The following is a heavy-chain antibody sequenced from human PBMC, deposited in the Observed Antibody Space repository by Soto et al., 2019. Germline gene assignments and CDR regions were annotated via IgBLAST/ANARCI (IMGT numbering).Heavy chain of an antibody. CDR1: GGTFSSYT. Sequence: SVNVSCKASGGTFSSYTISWVRQAPGQGLEWMGRIIPILGIANYAQKFQGRVTITADKSTSTAYMELSSLRSEDTAVYYCARDQRWPAKYYDYWGQGTLVTVSS. D-gene: IGHD6-19*01. CDR3: ARDQRWPAKYYDY. V-gene: IGHV1-69*04. J-gene: IGHJ4*02. CDR2: IIPILGIA.